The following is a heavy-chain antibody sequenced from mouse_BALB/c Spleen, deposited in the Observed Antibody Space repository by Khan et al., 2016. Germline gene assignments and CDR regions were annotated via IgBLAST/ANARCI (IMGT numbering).Heavy chain of an antibody. Sequence: QVQLKESGPGLVQPSQSLSITCTVSAFSLTSFGVHWVRQSPGKDLEWLGVIWSGGSTAYNAAFISRLTISKDTSKSQVFFKMNSLQANDTAIYYCARNYDFYFDFWGQGTTLTVSS. J-gene: IGHJ2*01. CDR3: ARNYDFYFDF. CDR1: AFSLTSFG. CDR2: IWSGGST. V-gene: IGHV2-2*02. D-gene: IGHD2-4*01.